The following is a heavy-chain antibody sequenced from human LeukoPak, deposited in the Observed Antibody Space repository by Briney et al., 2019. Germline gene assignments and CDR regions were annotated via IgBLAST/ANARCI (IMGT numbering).Heavy chain of an antibody. V-gene: IGHV3-23*01. CDR3: ARAGVGAHLFDY. CDR2: ISSTGGTA. D-gene: IGHD1-26*01. J-gene: IGHJ4*02. Sequence: GGSPRLSCAASGFTFSSFGMSWVRQAPGKGLEWVSAISSTGGTAYYADSVKGRFTISRDNSKNSLYLQMNSLRAEDTAVYYCARAGVGAHLFDYWGQGTLVTVSS. CDR1: GFTFSSFG.